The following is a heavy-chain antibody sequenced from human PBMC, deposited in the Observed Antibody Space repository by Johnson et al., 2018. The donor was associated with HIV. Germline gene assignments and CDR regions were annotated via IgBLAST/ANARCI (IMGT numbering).Heavy chain of an antibody. J-gene: IGHJ3*02. D-gene: IGHD1-7*01. CDR3: ARPRTRYNWNFSGDAFDI. CDR2: ISYDGSNK. V-gene: IGHV3-30*04. Sequence: QVQLVESGGGVVQPGRSLRLSCAASGFTFSSYAMHWVRQAPGKGLVWVAVISYDGSNKYYADSVTGRFTISRDNSRNTLYLQMNSLRAEDTAVYHCARPRTRYNWNFSGDAFDIWGQGTMVTVSS. CDR1: GFTFSSYA.